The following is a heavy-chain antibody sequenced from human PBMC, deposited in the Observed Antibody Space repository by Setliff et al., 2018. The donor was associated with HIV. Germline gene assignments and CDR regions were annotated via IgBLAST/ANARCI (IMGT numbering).Heavy chain of an antibody. CDR2: INANSGSP. Sequence: ASVNVSCKTSGYNFENYAINWVRQAPGQGLEWMGWINANSGSPTYAQAFTGRFLFSVDTVVATAYLQINNLKTEDTAVYYCARGLYGDYGGDLNWLDPWGHGTRVTVSS. CDR1: GYNFENYA. J-gene: IGHJ5*02. CDR3: ARGLYGDYGGDLNWLDP. D-gene: IGHD4-17*01. V-gene: IGHV7-4-1*02.